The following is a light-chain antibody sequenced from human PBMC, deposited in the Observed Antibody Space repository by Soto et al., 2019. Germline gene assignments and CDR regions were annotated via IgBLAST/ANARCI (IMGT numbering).Light chain of an antibody. Sequence: DIQMTQSPSTLSASVGDRVTITCRASQSIKKWLAWYQQKPGRAPKLLIYKASNLETGVPSRFSGSGSGTEFTLHISSLQPDDFATYYCQEYSSYLWTFGQGTKVDIK. CDR3: QEYSSYLWT. V-gene: IGKV1-5*03. CDR2: KAS. CDR1: QSIKKW. J-gene: IGKJ1*01.